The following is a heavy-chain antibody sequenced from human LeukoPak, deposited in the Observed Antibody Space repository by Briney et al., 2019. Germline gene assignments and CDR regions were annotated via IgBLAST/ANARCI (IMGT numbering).Heavy chain of an antibody. D-gene: IGHD3-22*01. CDR3: TRDLGYYDSTGLSFDY. J-gene: IGHJ4*02. CDR2: INTDGSST. Sequence: GGSLILSCAASGFTFITYWMHWVRQAPGKGPVWVSRINTDGSSTSYADSVKGRLTISRDNAKNTLYLQMNSLRAEDTAMYYCTRDLGYYDSTGLSFDYWGQGTLVTVSS. CDR1: GFTFITYW. V-gene: IGHV3-74*01.